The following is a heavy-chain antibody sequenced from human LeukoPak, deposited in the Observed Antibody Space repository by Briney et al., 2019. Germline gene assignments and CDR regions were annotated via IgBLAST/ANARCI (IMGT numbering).Heavy chain of an antibody. J-gene: IGHJ6*03. CDR1: GFTFSGYG. D-gene: IGHD6-19*01. CDR3: TRDGILSSGWYDPNYYYYYMDV. CDR2: IRFDGSNK. V-gene: IGHV3-30*02. Sequence: GGSLRLSCAASGFTFSGYGMHWVRQAPGKGLEWVAFIRFDGSNKYYADSVKGRFTISRDNSKNTLYLQMNSLKTEDTAVYYCTRDGILSSGWYDPNYYYYYMDVWGKGTTVTVSS.